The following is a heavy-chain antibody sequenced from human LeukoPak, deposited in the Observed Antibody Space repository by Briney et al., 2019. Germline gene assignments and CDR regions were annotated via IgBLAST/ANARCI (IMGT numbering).Heavy chain of an antibody. J-gene: IGHJ5*02. Sequence: ASVKVSCKASGYTFTGYYIHWVRQAPGQGLEWMGRINPNNGGTNYGQKFQGRVTMARDTSISTAYMELSRLRSDDTAVYYCARDRLRLGYERTNWFDPWGQGTLVTVSS. V-gene: IGHV1-2*06. CDR1: GYTFTGYY. CDR2: INPNNGGT. CDR3: ARDRLRLGYERTNWFDP. D-gene: IGHD2-15*01.